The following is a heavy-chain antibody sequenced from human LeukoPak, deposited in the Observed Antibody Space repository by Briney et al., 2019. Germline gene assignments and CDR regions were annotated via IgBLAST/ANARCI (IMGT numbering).Heavy chain of an antibody. CDR2: IYYSGST. Sequence: KPSETLSLTCTVSSGSISPYYWSWIRQPPGKGLEWIGYIYYSGSTNYNPSLKSRVTISVDTSKNQFSLKLSSVTAADTAVYYCARGRDYGDLTTWGQGTLVTVSS. J-gene: IGHJ5*02. CDR3: ARGRDYGDLTT. CDR1: SGSISPYY. D-gene: IGHD4-17*01. V-gene: IGHV4-59*01.